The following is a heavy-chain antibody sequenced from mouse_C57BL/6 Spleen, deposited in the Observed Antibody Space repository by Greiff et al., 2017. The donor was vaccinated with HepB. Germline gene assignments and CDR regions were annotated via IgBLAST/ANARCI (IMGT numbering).Heavy chain of an antibody. CDR1: GYTFTSYW. V-gene: IGHV1-69*01. CDR3: ARGAYYSNYDYFDY. J-gene: IGHJ2*01. CDR2: IDPSDSYT. Sequence: QVQLQQPGAELVMPGASVKLSCKAYGYTFTSYWMHWVKQRPGQGLEWIGEIDPSDSYTNYNQKFKGKSTLTVDKSSSTAYMQLSSLTSEDSAVYYCARGAYYSNYDYFDYWGQGTTLTVSS. D-gene: IGHD2-5*01.